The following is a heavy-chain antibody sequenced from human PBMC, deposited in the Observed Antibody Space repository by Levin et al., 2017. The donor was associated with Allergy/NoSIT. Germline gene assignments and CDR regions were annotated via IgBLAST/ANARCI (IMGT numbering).Heavy chain of an antibody. CDR1: GGSFSGYY. V-gene: IGHV4-34*01. CDR3: ARGPLGNY. CDR2: INHSGST. Sequence: SQTLSLTCAVYGGSFSGYYWSWIRQPPGKGLEWIGEINHSGSTNYNPSLKSRVTISVDTSKNQFSLKLSSVTAADTAVYYCARGPLGNYWGQGTLVTVSS. J-gene: IGHJ4*02. D-gene: IGHD7-27*01.